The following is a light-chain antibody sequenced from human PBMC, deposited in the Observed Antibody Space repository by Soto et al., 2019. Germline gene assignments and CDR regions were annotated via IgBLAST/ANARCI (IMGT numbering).Light chain of an antibody. V-gene: IGKV1-16*02. CDR3: QQYHSYPVT. Sequence: DLQMTQSPSSLSASVGDTVTMTCRASQDISNFLAWFQQKPGQAPKPLIHGASSLQSGVPSKFSGSGSGTDFTLTISSLQPEDFATYYCQQYHSYPVTFGGGTKVEIK. J-gene: IGKJ4*01. CDR1: QDISNF. CDR2: GAS.